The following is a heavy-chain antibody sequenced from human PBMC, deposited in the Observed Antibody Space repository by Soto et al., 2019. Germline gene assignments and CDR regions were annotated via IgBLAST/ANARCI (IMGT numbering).Heavy chain of an antibody. V-gene: IGHV4-39*01. Sequence: PSETLSLTCTVSGGSINSNTYYWAWIRQPPGKGLEWIGSFYYSGSTYYNPSLKSRVTISVDTSKNQFSLKLSSVTAADTAVYYCARSRGYYGSGSKGDYWGQGTLVTVSS. CDR2: FYYSGST. CDR1: GGSINSNTYY. CDR3: ARSRGYYGSGSKGDY. J-gene: IGHJ4*02. D-gene: IGHD3-10*01.